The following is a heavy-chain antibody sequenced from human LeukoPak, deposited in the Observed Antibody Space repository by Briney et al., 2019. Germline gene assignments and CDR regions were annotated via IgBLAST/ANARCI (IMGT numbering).Heavy chain of an antibody. Sequence: PGGSLRLSCAASGFTFDDYGTSWVRQAPGKGLEWVSGINWNGGSTGYADSVKGRFTISRDNAKNSLYLQMNSLRAEDTALYYCARDGGYCSGGSCFYLDYWGQGTLVTVSS. J-gene: IGHJ4*02. V-gene: IGHV3-20*04. CDR3: ARDGGYCSGGSCFYLDY. CDR1: GFTFDDYG. D-gene: IGHD2-15*01. CDR2: INWNGGST.